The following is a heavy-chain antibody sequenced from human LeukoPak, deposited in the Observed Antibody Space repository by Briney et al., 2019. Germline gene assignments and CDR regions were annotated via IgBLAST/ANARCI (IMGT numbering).Heavy chain of an antibody. CDR3: ARVRCSSTSCYAARYYGMDV. J-gene: IGHJ6*02. CDR1: GGSISSGGYY. CDR2: IYHSGST. V-gene: IGHV4-30-2*01. Sequence: SETLSLTCTVSGGSISSGGYYWSWIRQPPGKGLEWIGYIYHSGSTYYNPSLKSRVTISVDRSKNQFSLKLSSVTAADTAVYYCARVRCSSTSCYAARYYGMDVWGQGTTVTVSS. D-gene: IGHD2-2*01.